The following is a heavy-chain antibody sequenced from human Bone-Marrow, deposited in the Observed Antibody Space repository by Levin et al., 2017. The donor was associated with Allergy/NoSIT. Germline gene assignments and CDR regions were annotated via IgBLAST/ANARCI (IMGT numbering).Heavy chain of an antibody. D-gene: IGHD2-2*01. J-gene: IGHJ4*02. CDR3: ARDPGYCSSTSCYYGFY. V-gene: IGHV3-21*01. Sequence: GESLKISCAASGFTFSSYSMNWVRQAPGKGLEWVSSISSSSSYIYYADSVKGRFTISRDNAKNSLYLQMNSLRAEDTAVYYCARDPGYCSSTSCYYGFYWGQGTLVTVSS. CDR1: GFTFSSYS. CDR2: ISSSSSYI.